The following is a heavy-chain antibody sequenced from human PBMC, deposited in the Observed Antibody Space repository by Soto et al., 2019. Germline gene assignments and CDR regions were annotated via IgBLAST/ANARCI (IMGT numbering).Heavy chain of an antibody. D-gene: IGHD6-19*01. Sequence: QVQLVESGGGVVQPGRSLRLSCAASGFTFSSYGMHWVRQAPGKGLERVAVIWYDGSNKYYADSVKGRFTISRDNSKNTLYLQMNSLRVEDTAVYYCARDRYSSGWYDLDYWCQGTLVTVSS. CDR3: ARDRYSSGWYDLDY. V-gene: IGHV3-33*01. CDR1: GFTFSSYG. J-gene: IGHJ4*02. CDR2: IWYDGSNK.